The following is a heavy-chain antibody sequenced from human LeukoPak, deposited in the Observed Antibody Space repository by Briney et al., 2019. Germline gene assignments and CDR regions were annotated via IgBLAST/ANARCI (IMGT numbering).Heavy chain of an antibody. CDR1: GDSISSYY. CDR3: ARDSGNYPYYFDY. J-gene: IGHJ4*02. Sequence: PSETLSLTCTVSGDSISSYYWSWIRQPAGNGLEWIGRIYTSGSTNYNPSLKSRVTMSLDTSKNQFSLKLNSVTAADTAVYYCARDSGNYPYYFDYWGQGTLVTVSS. CDR2: IYTSGST. V-gene: IGHV4-4*07. D-gene: IGHD1-26*01.